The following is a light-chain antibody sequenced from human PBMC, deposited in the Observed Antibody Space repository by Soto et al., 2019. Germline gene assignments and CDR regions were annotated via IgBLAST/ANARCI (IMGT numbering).Light chain of an antibody. Sequence: QSVLTQPPSVSGAPGQTVTISCTGSSSNIGEGYDVHWYQRLPGTAPKLLIHGNDNRPSGVPDRFSGSKSGTSASLAITGLHAEDEADYYCQSYDSSLSSSVFGGGTKVTVL. V-gene: IGLV1-40*01. CDR2: GND. CDR3: QSYDSSLSSSV. J-gene: IGLJ3*02. CDR1: SSNIGEGYD.